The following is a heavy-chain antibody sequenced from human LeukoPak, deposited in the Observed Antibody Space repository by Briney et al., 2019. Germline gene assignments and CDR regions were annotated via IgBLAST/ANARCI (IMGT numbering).Heavy chain of an antibody. J-gene: IGHJ4*02. D-gene: IGHD3-22*01. V-gene: IGHV1-69*04. Sequence: SVKVSCKASGGTFSSYAISWVRQAPGQGLEWMGRIIPIPGIANYAQKFQGRVTITADKSTSTAYMELSSLRSEDTAVYYCARGTMIEPYYFDYWGQGTLVTVSS. CDR2: IIPIPGIA. CDR1: GGTFSSYA. CDR3: ARGTMIEPYYFDY.